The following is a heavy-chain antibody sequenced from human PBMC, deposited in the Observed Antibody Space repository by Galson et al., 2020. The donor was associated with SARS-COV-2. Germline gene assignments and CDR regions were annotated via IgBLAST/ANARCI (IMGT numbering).Heavy chain of an antibody. D-gene: IGHD3-10*01. CDR2: INSDGSRT. CDR3: LRGLTIDY. Sequence: GESLKISCAASGITISTYWMHWVRHAPEKGLVWVSRINSDGSRTTYADSVKSRFTISRDNAKNTLYLQMNSLGAEGTAVYYCLRGLTIDYWGRGTLVSVSS. J-gene: IGHJ4*02. V-gene: IGHV3-74*03. CDR1: GITISTYW.